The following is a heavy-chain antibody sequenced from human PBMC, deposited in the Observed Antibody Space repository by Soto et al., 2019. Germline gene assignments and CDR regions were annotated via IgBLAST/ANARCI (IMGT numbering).Heavy chain of an antibody. Sequence: PSETLSLTCTVSGGSISSYYWSWIRQPPGKGLEWIGYIYYSGSTNYNPSLKSRVTISVDTSKNQFSLKLSSVTAADTAVYYCARAVGGDYYYSYYMDVWGKGTTVTVSS. D-gene: IGHD3-10*01. CDR1: GGSISSYY. J-gene: IGHJ6*03. CDR3: ARAVGGDYYYSYYMDV. CDR2: IYYSGST. V-gene: IGHV4-59*01.